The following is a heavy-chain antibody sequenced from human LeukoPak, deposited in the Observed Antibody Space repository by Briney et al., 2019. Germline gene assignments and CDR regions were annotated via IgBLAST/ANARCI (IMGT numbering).Heavy chain of an antibody. CDR2: IYYSGST. CDR1: GGSISSYY. J-gene: IGHJ4*02. Sequence: SETLFLTCTVSGGSISSYYWSWIRQPPGKGLESIGYIYYSGSTNYNPSLKSRVTISVDTSKNQFSLKLSSVTAADTAVYYCASGSSGWYGFDYWGQGTLVTVSS. CDR3: ASGSSGWYGFDY. D-gene: IGHD6-19*01. V-gene: IGHV4-59*01.